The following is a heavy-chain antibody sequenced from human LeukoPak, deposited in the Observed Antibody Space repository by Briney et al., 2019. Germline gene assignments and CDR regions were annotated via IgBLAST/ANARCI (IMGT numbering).Heavy chain of an antibody. CDR2: IKQDGSEK. Sequence: GGSLRLSCAASGFTFSNYWMSWVRQAPGKGLEWVANIKQDGSEKYYVESVKGRLTISRDNAKNSLYLQMNSLRAEDTALYYCASGLYSGSWNYYYGMDVWGQGTTVTVSS. D-gene: IGHD6-13*01. V-gene: IGHV3-7*01. J-gene: IGHJ6*02. CDR3: ASGLYSGSWNYYYGMDV. CDR1: GFTFSNYW.